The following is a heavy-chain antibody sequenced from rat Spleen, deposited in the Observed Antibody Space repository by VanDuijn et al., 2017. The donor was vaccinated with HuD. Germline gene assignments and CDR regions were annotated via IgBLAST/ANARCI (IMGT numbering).Heavy chain of an antibody. CDR2: ISYEGSST. J-gene: IGHJ2*01. D-gene: IGHD1-11*01. Sequence: EVQLVESGGGLVQPGRSLKLSCAASGFTFSNYGMHWIRQAPTKGLEWVASISYEGSSTYYGDSVKGRFTISRDNAENTVYLQMNSLRSEDTAPYYCVKDRDGGYAFDYWGQGVMVTVSS. CDR1: GFTFSNYG. CDR3: VKDRDGGYAFDY. V-gene: IGHV5-19*01.